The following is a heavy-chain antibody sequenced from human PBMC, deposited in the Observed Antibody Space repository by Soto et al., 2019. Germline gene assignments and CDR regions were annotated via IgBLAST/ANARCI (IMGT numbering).Heavy chain of an antibody. V-gene: IGHV3-23*01. CDR2: ISGSGGST. CDR3: AKGNWELDY. Sequence: LRLSCAASGFTFSISAMSWVRQAPGKGLEWVSTISGSGGSTFYTDSVKGRFTISRDNSKNTLYLQMNSLRAEDTAVYYCAKGNWELDYWGRGTLVTVSS. J-gene: IGHJ4*02. CDR1: GFTFSISA. D-gene: IGHD1-1*01.